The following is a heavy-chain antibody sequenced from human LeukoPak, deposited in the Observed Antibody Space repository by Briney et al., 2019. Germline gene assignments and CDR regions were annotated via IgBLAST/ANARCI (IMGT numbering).Heavy chain of an antibody. V-gene: IGHV3-21*01. CDR1: GFTFSSYE. J-gene: IGHJ4*02. Sequence: PGMSLRLSCAASGFTFSSYEMNWVRQAPGKGLEWVSSISSSSYIYYADSVKGRFTISRDNAKNSLYLQMNSLRAEDTAVYYCARDLGSGWYWFDYWGQGTLVTVSS. CDR2: ISSSSYI. CDR3: ARDLGSGWYWFDY. D-gene: IGHD6-19*01.